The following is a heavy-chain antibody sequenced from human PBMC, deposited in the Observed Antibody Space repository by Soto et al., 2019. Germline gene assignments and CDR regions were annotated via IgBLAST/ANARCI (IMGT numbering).Heavy chain of an antibody. CDR3: AKNQGVELVPLATVDWFDP. V-gene: IGHV3-23*01. CDR1: GFIFENFG. D-gene: IGHD1-26*01. Sequence: GGSLRLSCAASGFIFENFGMSWVRQAPGKGLECISSISGSGFKKYYADSVKGRFTISRDNSKSTVYLELNNLSAEDTAVYHCAKNQGVELVPLATVDWFDPWGQGSVVTVSS. CDR2: ISGSGFKK. J-gene: IGHJ5*02.